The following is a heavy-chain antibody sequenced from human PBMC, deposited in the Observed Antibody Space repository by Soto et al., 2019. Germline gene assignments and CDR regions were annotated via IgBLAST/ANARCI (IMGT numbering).Heavy chain of an antibody. Sequence: VQLVQSGAEVKKPGSSVKVSCKASGGTFTNYAFSWVRQAPGQGLEWLGGIIPIFGTADYAQKFQGRVTITADEPTSTVHMELSSLRSDDTGVYYCGSWLKEGGIGGNYYYGMDVWGQGTTVTVSS. CDR3: GSWLKEGGIGGNYYYGMDV. V-gene: IGHV1-69*13. CDR1: GGTFTNYA. D-gene: IGHD1-1*01. CDR2: IIPIFGTA. J-gene: IGHJ6*02.